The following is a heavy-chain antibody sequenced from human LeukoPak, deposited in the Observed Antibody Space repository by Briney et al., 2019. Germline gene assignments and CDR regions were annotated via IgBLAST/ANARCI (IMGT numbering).Heavy chain of an antibody. Sequence: PSETLSLTCTVSGGSISTYYWSWIRQPPGKGLEWIGYKHYSGSTDHNPSLKGRVTMSIDTSKNQFSLKLTSVTAADTAVYYCARVGCSSTSCYRWFDPWGQGSLVTVSS. V-gene: IGHV4-59*13. J-gene: IGHJ5*02. D-gene: IGHD2-2*01. CDR3: ARVGCSSTSCYRWFDP. CDR1: GGSISTYY. CDR2: KHYSGST.